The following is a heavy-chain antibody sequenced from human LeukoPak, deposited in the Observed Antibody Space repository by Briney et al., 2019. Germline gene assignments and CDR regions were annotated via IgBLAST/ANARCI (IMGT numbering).Heavy chain of an antibody. J-gene: IGHJ4*02. Sequence: GGSLRLSCAASGFSFSIYGMHWVRQAPGKGLEWVAVIWYDGSNKYYADSVKGRFTISRENSKNTLYLQMNSLRAEDTAVYYYAKDYYGDYFDYWGQGTLVTVSS. CDR3: AKDYYGDYFDY. CDR2: IWYDGSNK. CDR1: GFSFSIYG. V-gene: IGHV3-33*06. D-gene: IGHD3-22*01.